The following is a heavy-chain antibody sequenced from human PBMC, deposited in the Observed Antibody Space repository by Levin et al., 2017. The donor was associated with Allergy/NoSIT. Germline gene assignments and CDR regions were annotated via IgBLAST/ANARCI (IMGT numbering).Heavy chain of an antibody. D-gene: IGHD3-9*01. CDR3: ARDRTYYDILTGYQREEYFDY. V-gene: IGHV3-33*01. Sequence: GGSLRLSCAASGFTFSSYGMHWVRQAPGKGLEWVAVIWYDGSNKYYADSVKGRFTISRDNSKNTLYLQMNSLRAEDTAVYYCARDRTYYDILTGYQREEYFDYWGQGTLVTVSS. CDR1: GFTFSSYG. J-gene: IGHJ4*02. CDR2: IWYDGSNK.